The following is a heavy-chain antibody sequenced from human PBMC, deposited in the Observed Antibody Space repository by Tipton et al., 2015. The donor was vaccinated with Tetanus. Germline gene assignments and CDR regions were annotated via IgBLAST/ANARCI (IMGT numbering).Heavy chain of an antibody. V-gene: IGHV3-33*01. CDR1: GFIFSSYG. Sequence: SLRLSCAASGFIFSSYGIHWVRQAPGKGLEWVAVSWYDGTDKYYADSVKGQFTISRDNSKNTLYLQKNSRRAEDTAVYYCAREADCRGGSCFTGDFDNWGQGTQVTVST. D-gene: IGHD2-15*01. J-gene: IGHJ4*02. CDR3: AREADCRGGSCFTGDFDN. CDR2: SWYDGTDK.